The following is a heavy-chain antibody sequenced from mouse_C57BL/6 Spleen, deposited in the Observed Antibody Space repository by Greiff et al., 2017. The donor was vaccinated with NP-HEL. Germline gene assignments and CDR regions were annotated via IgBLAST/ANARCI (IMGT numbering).Heavy chain of an antibody. V-gene: IGHV1-42*01. D-gene: IGHD2-1*01. CDR3: AREGIYYGNYEDY. J-gene: IGHJ2*01. CDR2: INPSTGGT. CDR1: GYSFTGYY. Sequence: VQLKQSGPELVKPGASVKISCKASGYSFTGYYMNWVKQSPEKSLEWIGEINPSTGGTTYNQKFKAKATVTVDKSSSTAYRQLKRLTSEDSAVYYCAREGIYYGNYEDYWGQGTTLTVSS.